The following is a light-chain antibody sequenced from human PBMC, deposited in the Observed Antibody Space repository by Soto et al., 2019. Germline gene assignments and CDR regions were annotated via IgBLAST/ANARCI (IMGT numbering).Light chain of an antibody. Sequence: QSLPTHPASGSQSPGQSITISGTGTRNDVAHNPFLSWYPQTPRKGPNLLLYEARRRPPGVSNRFSASKSGNTAPLTISGLQRDDEADYYCCSFVDTGTYLFGSGTKVTVL. CDR3: CSFVDTGTYL. V-gene: IGLV2-23*01. J-gene: IGLJ1*01. CDR1: RNDVAHNPF. CDR2: EAR.